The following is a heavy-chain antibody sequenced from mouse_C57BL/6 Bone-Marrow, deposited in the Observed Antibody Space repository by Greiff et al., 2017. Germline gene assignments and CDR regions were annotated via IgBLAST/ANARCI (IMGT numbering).Heavy chain of an antibody. CDR1: GYAFSSSW. CDR3: ARPYYGSSYVRYFDV. V-gene: IGHV1-82*01. D-gene: IGHD1-1*01. J-gene: IGHJ1*03. CDR2: IYPGDGDT. Sequence: QVQLKESGPELVKPGASVKISCKASGYAFSSSWMNWVKQRPGKGLEWIGRIYPGDGDTNYNGKFKGKATLTADKSSSTAYMQLSSLTSEDSAVYFCARPYYGSSYVRYFDVWGTGTTVTVSS.